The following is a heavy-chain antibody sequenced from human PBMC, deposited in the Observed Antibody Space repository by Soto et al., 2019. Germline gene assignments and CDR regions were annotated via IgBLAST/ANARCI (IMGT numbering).Heavy chain of an antibody. CDR3: AKDRPAGNFDY. J-gene: IGHJ4*02. V-gene: IGHV3-23*01. Sequence: GGSLRLSCAASGFTFNNYPMNWVRQAPVNGLECVATISATFGSTYYADSVKGRFTISRYNSEKTLYLQMNGLRVEETAVYYCAKDRPAGNFDYWGQGTQVTVSS. CDR2: ISATFGST. CDR1: GFTFNNYP.